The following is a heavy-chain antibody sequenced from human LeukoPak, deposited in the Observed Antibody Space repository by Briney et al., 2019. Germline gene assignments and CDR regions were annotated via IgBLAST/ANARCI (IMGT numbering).Heavy chain of an antibody. D-gene: IGHD6-19*01. J-gene: IGHJ4*02. V-gene: IGHV4-31*03. CDR1: GGSIGGTGSY. CDR3: ARQRGYDSGGTGSFDS. CDR2: IYSTGST. Sequence: SETLSLTCSVSGGSIGGTGSYWTWIRQRPGKDLDWIGYIYSTGSTSFNPSLRSRVSMSVDTSANQFSLRLSSVTAADRGVYFCARQRGYDSGGTGSFDSWGQGILVTVSS.